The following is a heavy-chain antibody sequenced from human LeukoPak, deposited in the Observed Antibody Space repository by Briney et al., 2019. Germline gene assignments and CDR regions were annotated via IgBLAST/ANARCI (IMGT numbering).Heavy chain of an antibody. V-gene: IGHV3-48*03. J-gene: IGHJ4*02. Sequence: GGSLRLSCAASGFTFSSYEMNWVRQAPGKGLEWVSYISSSGSTIYYADSVKGRFTISRDNAKNSLYLQMNSLRAEDTAVYYCARDPRYCSGGSCYFPTLYFDYWGQGTLVTVSS. CDR3: ARDPRYCSGGSCYFPTLYFDY. CDR2: ISSSGSTI. D-gene: IGHD2-15*01. CDR1: GFTFSSYE.